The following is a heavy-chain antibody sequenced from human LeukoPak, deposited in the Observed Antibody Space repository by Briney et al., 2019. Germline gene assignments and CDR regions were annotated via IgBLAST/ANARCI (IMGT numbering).Heavy chain of an antibody. J-gene: IGHJ1*01. V-gene: IGHV3-11*04. CDR2: ISSSGSNI. CDR3: ARDRDNSAYLNFQE. Sequence: KSGGSLRLSCAGSGFTFSDYYMAWIRQAPGKGLEWVSHISSSGSNISYADSVKGRFTISRDNAKNSLYLQMNSLRAEDTAVYYCARDRDNSAYLNFQEWGQGTLVTVSS. D-gene: IGHD3-22*01. CDR1: GFTFSDYY.